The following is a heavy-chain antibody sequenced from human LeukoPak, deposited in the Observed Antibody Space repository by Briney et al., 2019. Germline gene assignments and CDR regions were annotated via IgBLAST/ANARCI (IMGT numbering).Heavy chain of an antibody. D-gene: IGHD6-19*01. J-gene: IGHJ4*02. CDR2: IYRGDSDT. CDR3: ARLRAVAGPFDY. V-gene: IGHV5-51*01. Sequence: GESLNISCTGSGYSFTSYWIGWVRHMPRKGLEWMGIIYRGDSDTRYSPSFQGQVTISAEKSISTAYLPGSSLKASDTAMYYCARLRAVAGPFDYWGEGTLVTVS. CDR1: GYSFTSYW.